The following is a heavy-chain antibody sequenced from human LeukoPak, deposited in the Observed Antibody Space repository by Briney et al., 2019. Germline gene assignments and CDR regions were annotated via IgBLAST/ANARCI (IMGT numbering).Heavy chain of an antibody. CDR3: ARARVFYGDYVSDWFDP. V-gene: IGHV1-18*01. D-gene: IGHD4-17*01. CDR1: GYTFTSYG. Sequence: GASVKVSCKASGYTFTSYGISWVRQAPGQGLEWMGWISAYNGNTNYAQKLQGRVTMTTDTSTSTAYMELRSLRSDDTAVYYCARARVFYGDYVSDWFDPWGQGTLVTVSS. J-gene: IGHJ5*02. CDR2: ISAYNGNT.